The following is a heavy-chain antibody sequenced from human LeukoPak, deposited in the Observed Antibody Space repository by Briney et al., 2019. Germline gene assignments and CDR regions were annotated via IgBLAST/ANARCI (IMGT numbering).Heavy chain of an antibody. CDR3: TRDRGAYNLYDY. V-gene: IGHV3-49*03. CDR2: IRSKAYGETA. J-gene: IGHJ4*02. Sequence: GGSLRLSCTASGFTFGDYAMSWIRQAPGKGLEWVGFIRSKAYGETADCAASVKGRFTISRDDSKAIAYLQMNSLKTEDTAVYHCTRDRGAYNLYDYWGQGTLVTVSS. D-gene: IGHD1-1*01. CDR1: GFTFGDYA.